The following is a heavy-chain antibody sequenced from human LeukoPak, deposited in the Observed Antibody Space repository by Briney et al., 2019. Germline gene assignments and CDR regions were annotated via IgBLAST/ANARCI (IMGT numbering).Heavy chain of an antibody. CDR2: IGIAGDT. V-gene: IGHV3-13*01. D-gene: IGHD3-3*01. CDR3: ARARSGVYYYGMDV. J-gene: IGHJ6*02. CDR1: GFTFINYD. Sequence: GGSLRLSCAASGFTFINYDMHWVRQATGKGLEWVSAIGIAGDTYYPDSVKGRFTISRENAKNSLYLQMNSLRAGDTAVYHCARARSGVYYYGMDVWGQGTTVTVSS.